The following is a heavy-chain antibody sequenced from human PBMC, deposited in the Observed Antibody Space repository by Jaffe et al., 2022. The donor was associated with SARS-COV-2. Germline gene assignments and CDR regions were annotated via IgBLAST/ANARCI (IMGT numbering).Heavy chain of an antibody. J-gene: IGHJ5*02. V-gene: IGHV3-30*18. CDR2: ISYDGSDK. Sequence: QVQLVESGGGVVQPGRSLRLSCAASGFTFSNYGMHWVRQAPGKGLEWVAVISYDGSDKYYADSVKGRFTISRDISKSTLYLQMNSLRAEDTAIYFCAKDHYGDHSAPIDLWGQGTLVTVSS. CDR1: GFTFSNYG. CDR3: AKDHYGDHSAPIDL. D-gene: IGHD4-17*01.